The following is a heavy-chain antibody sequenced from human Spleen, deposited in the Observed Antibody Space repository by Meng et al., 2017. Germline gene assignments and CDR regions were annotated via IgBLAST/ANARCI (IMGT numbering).Heavy chain of an antibody. CDR1: GGSISSSY. CDR2: IHYSGTT. V-gene: IGHV4-59*01. Sequence: VKLQGSGPARVKPSDTLSHTCSVSGGSISSSYWSWIRQPPGQGLEWIGYIHYSGTTKYNPSLKSRVTISLDTSRNQFSLKLSSVTAADTAVYYCARVTNDGWSDYWGQGTLVTVSS. CDR3: ARVTNDGWSDY. J-gene: IGHJ4*02. D-gene: IGHD6-19*01.